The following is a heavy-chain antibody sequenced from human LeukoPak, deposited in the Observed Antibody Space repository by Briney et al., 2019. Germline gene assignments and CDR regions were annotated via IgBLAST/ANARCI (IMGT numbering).Heavy chain of an antibody. V-gene: IGHV3-23*01. CDR3: AKGGSYAPLEY. J-gene: IGHJ4*02. CDR2: ISTSGGDT. CDR1: GFTFTDSA. Sequence: SGGSLRLSCAASGFTFTDSAMTWVRQAPGKGLEWASAISTSGGDTIYTDSVKDRFTISRDNSKNTLYLQMNSLRAEDTAIYYCAKGGSYAPLEYWGQGTLVTVSS. D-gene: IGHD1-26*01.